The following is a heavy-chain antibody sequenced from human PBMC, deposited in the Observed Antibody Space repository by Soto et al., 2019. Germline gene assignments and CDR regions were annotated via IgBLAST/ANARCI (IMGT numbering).Heavy chain of an antibody. CDR3: ARVVVRGVIYYYYYMDV. V-gene: IGHV4-59*01. Sequence: QVQLQESGPGLVKPSETLSLTCTVSGGSISSYYWSWIRQPPGKGLEWLGYIYYSGSTNYNPSLKGRVTISVDASKNQFSLKLSSVTAADTAVYYCARVVVRGVIYYYYYMDVWGKGTTVTVSS. CDR1: GGSISSYY. J-gene: IGHJ6*03. D-gene: IGHD3-10*01. CDR2: IYYSGST.